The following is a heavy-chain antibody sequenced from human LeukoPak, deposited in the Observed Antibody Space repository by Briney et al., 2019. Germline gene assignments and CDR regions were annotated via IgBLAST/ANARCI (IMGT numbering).Heavy chain of an antibody. Sequence: GGALRLSCAASGFIYSSHRMNWVRQAPGKVLEWASHITSTSNTIYSADSVKGRFTISRDNAKNSLYLQMNSLRDEDTAVYYCARDLGSGGATTYFDSWGQGTLVTVSS. D-gene: IGHD1-26*01. CDR1: GFIYSSHR. V-gene: IGHV3-48*02. J-gene: IGHJ4*02. CDR3: ARDLGSGGATTYFDS. CDR2: ITSTSNTI.